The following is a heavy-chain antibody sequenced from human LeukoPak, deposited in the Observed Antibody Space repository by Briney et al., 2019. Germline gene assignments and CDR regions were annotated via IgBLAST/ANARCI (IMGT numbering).Heavy chain of an antibody. V-gene: IGHV3-30*04. D-gene: IGHD6-13*01. CDR2: ISYDGSNK. CDR1: GFTFSSYA. Sequence: PGGSLRLSCAASGFTFSSYAMHWVRQAPGKGLEWVAVISYDGSNKYYADSVKGRFTISRDNSKNTLYLQMYSLRAEDTAVYHCARDLIAAAGAGLDYWGQGTLVTVSS. J-gene: IGHJ4*02. CDR3: ARDLIAAAGAGLDY.